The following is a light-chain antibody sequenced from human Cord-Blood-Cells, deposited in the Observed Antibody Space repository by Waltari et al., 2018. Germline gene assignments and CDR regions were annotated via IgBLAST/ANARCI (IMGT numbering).Light chain of an antibody. J-gene: IGLJ3*02. CDR3: NSRDSSGNHLV. CDR1: SLRSYY. CDR2: VKN. V-gene: IGLV3-19*01. Sequence: SSELTQDPAVSVALGQTVRITCQGDSLRSYYASWYQQKPGQPPVLVIYVKNNRPSGIPDRFSGSSSGNTASLTITGAQAEDEADYYCNSRDSSGNHLVFGGGTKLTVL.